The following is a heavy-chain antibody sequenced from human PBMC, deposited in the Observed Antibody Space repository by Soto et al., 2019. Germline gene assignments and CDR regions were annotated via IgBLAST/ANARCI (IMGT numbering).Heavy chain of an antibody. D-gene: IGHD5-12*01. CDR1: GFTFSDYY. J-gene: IGHJ6*02. CDR2: ISSSSSYT. V-gene: IGHV3-11*06. CDR3: ARDVVATLDIGYYYYGMDV. Sequence: QVQLVESGGGLVQPGGSLRLSCAASGFTFSDYYMSWIRQAPGKGLEWVSYISSSSSYTNYADSVKGRFTISRDNAKNSLYLQMNSLRAEDTAVYYCARDVVATLDIGYYYYGMDVWGQGTTVTVSS.